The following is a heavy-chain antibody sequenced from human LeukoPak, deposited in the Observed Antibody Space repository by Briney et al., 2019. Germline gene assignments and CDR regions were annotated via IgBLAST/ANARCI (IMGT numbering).Heavy chain of an antibody. V-gene: IGHV4-31*03. CDR1: GGSISSGGYY. Sequence: SETLYLTCTVSGGSISSGGYYWSWIRQHPGKGLEWIGYIYYSGSTYYNPSLKSRVTISVDTSKNQFSLKLSSVTAADTAVYYCARGGGGSGYYILQYNWFDPWGQGTLVTVSS. J-gene: IGHJ5*02. CDR2: IYYSGST. D-gene: IGHD3-22*01. CDR3: ARGGGGSGYYILQYNWFDP.